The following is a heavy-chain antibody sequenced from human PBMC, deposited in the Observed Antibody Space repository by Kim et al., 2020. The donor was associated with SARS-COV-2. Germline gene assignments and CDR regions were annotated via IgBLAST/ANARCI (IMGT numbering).Heavy chain of an antibody. CDR3: AKDPGSGWYSFDY. CDR1: GFTFSGYG. CDR2: ISYDGSNK. D-gene: IGHD6-19*01. J-gene: IGHJ4*02. V-gene: IGHV3-30*18. Sequence: GGSLRLSCAASGFTFSGYGMHWVRQAPGKGLEWVAVISYDGSNKYYADSVKGRFTISRDNSKNTLYLQMNSLRAEDTAVYYCAKDPGSGWYSFDYWGQGTLVTVSS.